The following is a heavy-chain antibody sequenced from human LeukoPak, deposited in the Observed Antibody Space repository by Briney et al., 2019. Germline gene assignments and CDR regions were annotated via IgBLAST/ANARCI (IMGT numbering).Heavy chain of an antibody. CDR1: GFSFGSYW. CDR2: IRQDGGEM. CDR3: ARGVSWLPGAFDI. V-gene: IGHV3-7*01. J-gene: IGHJ3*02. D-gene: IGHD6-13*01. Sequence: PGGSLRPSCAVSGFSFGSYWMSWVRQAPGKGLEWVANIRQDGGEMYYVDSVKGRFTISRDNAKNSLYLQMNSLRAEDTAVYYCARGVSWLPGAFDIWGQGTMVTVSS.